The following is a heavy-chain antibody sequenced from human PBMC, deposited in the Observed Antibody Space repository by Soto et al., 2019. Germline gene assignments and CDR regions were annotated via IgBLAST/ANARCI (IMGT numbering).Heavy chain of an antibody. J-gene: IGHJ4*02. Sequence: PSETLSLTCAVYGGSFSGYYWSWIRQPPGKGLEWIGEINHSGSTNYNPSLKSRVTISVDTSKNQFSLKLSSVTAADTAVYYCAGVAGGAAAGGGLDYWGQGTLVTVSS. D-gene: IGHD6-13*01. CDR2: INHSGST. CDR1: GGSFSGYY. CDR3: AGVAGGAAAGGGLDY. V-gene: IGHV4-34*01.